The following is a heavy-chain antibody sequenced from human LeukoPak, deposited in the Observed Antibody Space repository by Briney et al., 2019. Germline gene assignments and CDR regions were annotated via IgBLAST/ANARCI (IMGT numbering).Heavy chain of an antibody. CDR1: GGSISSTSYY. CDR2: IYYSGST. D-gene: IGHD2-15*01. CDR3: ARGVVAALFDY. Sequence: SETLSLTCTVSGGSISSTSYYWSWIRQPPGKGLEWIGYIYYSGSTNYNPSLKSRVTISVDTSKNQFSLKLSSVTAADTAVYYCARGVVAALFDYWGQGTLVTVSS. V-gene: IGHV4-61*01. J-gene: IGHJ4*02.